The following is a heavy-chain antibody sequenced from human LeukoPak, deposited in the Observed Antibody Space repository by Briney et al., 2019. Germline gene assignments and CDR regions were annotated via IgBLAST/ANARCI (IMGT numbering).Heavy chain of an antibody. D-gene: IGHD6-6*01. CDR2: ISGSGGST. CDR1: GFTFSSYA. CDR3: ARENEEQLDDPSFDY. J-gene: IGHJ4*02. V-gene: IGHV3-23*01. Sequence: PGGSLRLSCAASGFTFSSYAMSWVRQAPGKGLEWVSAISGSGGSTYYADSVKGRFTISRDNSKNTLYQQMNSLRAEDTAVYYCARENEEQLDDPSFDYWGQGTLVTVSS.